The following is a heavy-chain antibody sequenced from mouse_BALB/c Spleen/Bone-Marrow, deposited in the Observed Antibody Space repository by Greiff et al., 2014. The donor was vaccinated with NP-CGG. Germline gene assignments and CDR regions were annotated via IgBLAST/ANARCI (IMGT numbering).Heavy chain of an antibody. CDR1: GFNIKDTY. J-gene: IGHJ3*01. V-gene: IGHV14-3*02. Sequence: EVMLVESGAELVKPGAAVKLSCTGSGFNIKDTYMHWVKQRPEQGLEWIGRIDPANGNTKYDPKFQGKATITADTSSNTAYLQFSSLTSEDTAVYYCVRYYYGISSFAYWGQGTLVTVSA. CDR2: IDPANGNT. D-gene: IGHD1-1*01. CDR3: VRYYYGISSFAY.